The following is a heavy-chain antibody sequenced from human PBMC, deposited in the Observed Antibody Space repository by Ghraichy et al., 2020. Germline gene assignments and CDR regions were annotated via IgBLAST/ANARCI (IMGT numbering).Heavy chain of an antibody. V-gene: IGHV3-23*01. CDR3: AKGGSGSYNPYYFDY. CDR2: ISGSGGST. J-gene: IGHJ4*02. D-gene: IGHD3-10*01. CDR1: GFTFSSYA. Sequence: GGSLRLSCAASGFTFSSYAMSWVRQAPGKGLEWVSAISGSGGSTYYADSVKGRFTISRDNSKNTLYLQMNSLRAEDTAVYYCAKGGSGSYNPYYFDYWGQGTLVTVSS.